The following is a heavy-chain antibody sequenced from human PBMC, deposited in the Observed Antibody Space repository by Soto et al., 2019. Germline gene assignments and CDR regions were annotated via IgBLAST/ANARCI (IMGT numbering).Heavy chain of an antibody. CDR1: GYTFTSYG. V-gene: IGHV1-18*01. Sequence: ASVNVSCKASGYTFTSYGSSWVRQAPVQGLEWRGWISAYNGNTNYEQKLQGRVTMTTDTSTSTAYMELRSLRSDDTAVYYCARQYYDFWSGYSSSPSYGMDVWGHGTTVTVSS. CDR3: ARQYYDFWSGYSSSPSYGMDV. D-gene: IGHD3-3*01. J-gene: IGHJ6*02. CDR2: ISAYNGNT.